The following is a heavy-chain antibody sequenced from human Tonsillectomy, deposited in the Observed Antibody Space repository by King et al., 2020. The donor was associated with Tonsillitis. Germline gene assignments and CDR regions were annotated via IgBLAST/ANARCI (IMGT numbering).Heavy chain of an antibody. D-gene: IGHD3-16*01. CDR2: IYHSGST. V-gene: IGHV4-30-2*01. J-gene: IGHJ4*02. Sequence: QLQESGSGLVKPSQTLSLTCAVSGGSISSGGYSWSWIRQPPGKGLEWIGYIYHSGSTYYNPSLKSRVTISVDRSKNQFSLKLSSVTAADTAVYSCARGGEILDYWGQGTLVTVSS. CDR1: GGSISSGGYS. CDR3: ARGGEILDY.